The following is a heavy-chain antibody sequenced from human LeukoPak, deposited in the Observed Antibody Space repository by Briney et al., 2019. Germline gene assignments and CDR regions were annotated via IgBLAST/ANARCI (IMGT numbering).Heavy chain of an antibody. J-gene: IGHJ4*02. CDR3: AKGTAYSSGWSRFDY. Sequence: PGGPLRLSCAASGFTFSSFEVNWVRQAPGKGLEWVSYISSSGSTIYYADSVKGRFTISRDNSNNTLYLQMNSLRAEDAAVYYCAKGTAYSSGWSRFDYWGQGTLVTVSS. D-gene: IGHD6-19*01. CDR2: ISSSGSTI. CDR1: GFTFSSFE. V-gene: IGHV3-48*03.